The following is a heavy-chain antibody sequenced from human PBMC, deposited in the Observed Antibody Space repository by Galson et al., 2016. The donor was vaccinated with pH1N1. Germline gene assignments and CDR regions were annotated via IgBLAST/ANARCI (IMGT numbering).Heavy chain of an antibody. CDR3: ATEDYYTSFY. CDR1: GFTFSSYE. J-gene: IGHJ1*01. Sequence: SLRLSCAASGFTFSSYEMNWVRQAPGKGLEWVSYISSSGSTIYYADSVKGRFTISRDNAKNSLYLQMNSLRVEDTALYYCATEDYYTSFYWVQGILVTVS. D-gene: IGHD1-26*01. V-gene: IGHV3-48*03. CDR2: ISSSGSTI.